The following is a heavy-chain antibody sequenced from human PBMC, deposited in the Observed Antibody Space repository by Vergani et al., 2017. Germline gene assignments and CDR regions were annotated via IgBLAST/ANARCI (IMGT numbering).Heavy chain of an antibody. Sequence: VQLQQWGAGLLKPSETLSLTCAVYGGSFSGYYWSWIRQPPGKGLEWVSAISGSGGSTYYADSVKGRFTISRDNSKNTLYLQMNSLRAEDTAVYYCAKGPDYWGQGTLVTVSS. V-gene: IGHV3-23*01. J-gene: IGHJ4*02. CDR1: GGSFSGYY. CDR3: AKGPDY. CDR2: ISGSGGST.